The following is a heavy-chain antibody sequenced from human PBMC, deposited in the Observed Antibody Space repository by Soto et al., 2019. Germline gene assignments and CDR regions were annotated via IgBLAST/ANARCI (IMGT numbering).Heavy chain of an antibody. Sequence: SETLSLTCTVSGGSVNSYYWSWIRQPPGKGLELIGYIFYSGSTKSNPSLKSRVTMSVDMSKNQFSLRLTSVTAAGTAVYYCARVFPSYCGGDCSYFDSWGQGTLVTVSS. D-gene: IGHD2-21*02. CDR1: GGSVNSYY. V-gene: IGHV4-59*02. CDR2: IFYSGST. J-gene: IGHJ4*02. CDR3: ARVFPSYCGGDCSYFDS.